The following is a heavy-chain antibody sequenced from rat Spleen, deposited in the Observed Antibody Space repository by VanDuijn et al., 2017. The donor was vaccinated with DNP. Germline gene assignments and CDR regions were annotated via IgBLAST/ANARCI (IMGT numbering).Heavy chain of an antibody. Sequence: EVQLQESGPGLVKPSQSLSLTCSVNYYSITSSYRWNWIRLVPGNKLEWMGYINSAGSTDNNPSLKSRISITRDTSKNHFFLQMNSVTTEDTATYYCARSRYNSDHYFDYWGQGVMVTVSS. CDR3: ARSRYNSDHYFDY. J-gene: IGHJ2*01. CDR2: INSAGST. CDR1: YYSITSSYR. D-gene: IGHD4-3*01. V-gene: IGHV3-3*01.